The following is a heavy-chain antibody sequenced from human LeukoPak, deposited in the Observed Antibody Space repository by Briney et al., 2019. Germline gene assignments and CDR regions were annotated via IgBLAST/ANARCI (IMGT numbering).Heavy chain of an antibody. J-gene: IGHJ4*02. V-gene: IGHV4-59*01. Sequence: SETLSLTCTVSGGSINTYFWSWIRQPPGKGLEWIGYIYYSGSTNYNPSLKSRVTISVDTSKNQFSLKVSSVTAADTAVYYCARAEYSSSSQPLEYWGQGTRVTVSS. CDR3: ARAEYSSSSQPLEY. CDR2: IYYSGST. CDR1: GGSINTYF. D-gene: IGHD6-6*01.